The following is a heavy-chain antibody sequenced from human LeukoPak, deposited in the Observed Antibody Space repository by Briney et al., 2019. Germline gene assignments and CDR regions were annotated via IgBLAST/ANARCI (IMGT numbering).Heavy chain of an antibody. D-gene: IGHD3-22*01. CDR3: ARAFITMIEDAFDI. V-gene: IGHV4-4*07. Sequence: SETLSLTCTVSGGSISSYYWSWIRQPAGKGLEWIGRIYTSGSTNYNPSLKSRVTMSVDTSKNQFSLKLSSVTAADTAVYYCARAFITMIEDAFDIWGQGTMVTVSS. J-gene: IGHJ3*02. CDR1: GGSISSYY. CDR2: IYTSGST.